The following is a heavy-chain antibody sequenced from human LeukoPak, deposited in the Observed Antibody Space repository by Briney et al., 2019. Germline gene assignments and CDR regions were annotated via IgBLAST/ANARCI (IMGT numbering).Heavy chain of an antibody. CDR1: GFTVSSNY. Sequence: PGGSLRLSCAASGFTVSSNYMSWVRQAPGKGLEWVSVIYSGGSTYYADSVKGRFTISRDNSKNTLYLQMNSLRAGDTAVYYCARERGSRYYYDSSGYYARPDDAFDIWGQGTMVTVPS. V-gene: IGHV3-66*01. CDR2: IYSGGST. J-gene: IGHJ3*02. D-gene: IGHD3-22*01. CDR3: ARERGSRYYYDSSGYYARPDDAFDI.